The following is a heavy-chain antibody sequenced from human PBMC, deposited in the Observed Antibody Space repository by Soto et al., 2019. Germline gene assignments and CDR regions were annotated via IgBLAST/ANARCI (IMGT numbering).Heavy chain of an antibody. D-gene: IGHD3-22*01. CDR2: ISYDGSQK. Sequence: PGGSLRLSCAASGFTFSSYGMHWVRQAPGKGPEWVAVISYDGSQKNYVDSVKGRVTISRDNAKNSLYLQMNSLRAEDTAVYYSARHDYYDSSGSSYYGMDVWGQGTTVTVSS. V-gene: IGHV3-30*03. J-gene: IGHJ6*02. CDR3: ARHDYYDSSGSSYYGMDV. CDR1: GFTFSSYG.